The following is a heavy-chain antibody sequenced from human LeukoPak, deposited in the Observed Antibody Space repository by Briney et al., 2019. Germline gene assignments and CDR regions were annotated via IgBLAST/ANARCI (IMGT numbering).Heavy chain of an antibody. Sequence: QPGGSLRLSCAASGFTFSSYWMSWVRQAPGKGLEWVSHIKQDGSEKYYVDSVKGRFIISRDNAKNSLCLQMNSLRGEDTAVYYCARYASISGSRWLDPWGQGTLVTLSS. J-gene: IGHJ5*02. D-gene: IGHD3-22*01. CDR3: ARYASISGSRWLDP. V-gene: IGHV3-7*01. CDR1: GFTFSSYW. CDR2: IKQDGSEK.